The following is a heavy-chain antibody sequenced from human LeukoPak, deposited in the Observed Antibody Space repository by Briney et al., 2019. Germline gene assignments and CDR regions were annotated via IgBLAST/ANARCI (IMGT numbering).Heavy chain of an antibody. CDR2: IYYSGST. V-gene: IGHV4-59*08. Sequence: SETLSLTCTVSGGSDSSNYWSWIRQPPGKGLEWIGYIYYSGSTNYNPSLKSRVTISVDTSKNQFSLQLSSVTAADTALYFCARHTSTGVVVVPAAPGCFDPWGQGTLVAVSS. CDR3: ARHTSTGVVVVPAAPGCFDP. J-gene: IGHJ5*02. CDR1: GGSDSSNY. D-gene: IGHD2-2*01.